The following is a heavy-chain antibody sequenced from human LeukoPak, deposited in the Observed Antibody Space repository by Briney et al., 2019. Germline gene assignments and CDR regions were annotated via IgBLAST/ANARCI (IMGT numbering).Heavy chain of an antibody. D-gene: IGHD3-10*01. J-gene: IGHJ4*02. V-gene: IGHV5-10-1*01. CDR2: IDPSDSYT. Sequence: GESLKISCKGSGYSFTSYWIRWVRPMPGKGLEWMGRIDPSDSYTNYSPSFQGHVTISADKSISTAYLQWSSLKASDTAMYYCARLDYYGSGSYYIEDYWGQGTLVTVSS. CDR3: ARLDYYGSGSYYIEDY. CDR1: GYSFTSYW.